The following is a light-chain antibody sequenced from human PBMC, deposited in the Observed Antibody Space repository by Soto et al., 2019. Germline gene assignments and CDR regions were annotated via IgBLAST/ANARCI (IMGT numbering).Light chain of an antibody. V-gene: IGKV1-12*01. CDR1: QGLGVW. Sequence: DLQMTQSPSSVSASVGARVTITCRASQGLGVWLGWYQQKPGKAPQLLIFGASGLQTGVPSRVSGIGSGTDFTLTISSLQPEDFATYYCQQAYSFPLTFGGGTKVESK. CDR2: GAS. J-gene: IGKJ4*01. CDR3: QQAYSFPLT.